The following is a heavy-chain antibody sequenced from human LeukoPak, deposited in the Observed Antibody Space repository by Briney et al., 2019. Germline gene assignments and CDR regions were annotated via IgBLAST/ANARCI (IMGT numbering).Heavy chain of an antibody. J-gene: IGHJ4*02. CDR1: GFTFCDYA. V-gene: IGHV3-49*03. Sequence: GGSLRLSCTASGFTFCDYAMSWFRQAPGKGLEWVGFIRSKAYGGTTEYAASVKGRFTISRDDSKSIAYLQMNSLKTEDTAVYYCTRESIAAADYWGQGTLVTVSS. CDR2: IRSKAYGGTT. D-gene: IGHD6-13*01. CDR3: TRESIAAADY.